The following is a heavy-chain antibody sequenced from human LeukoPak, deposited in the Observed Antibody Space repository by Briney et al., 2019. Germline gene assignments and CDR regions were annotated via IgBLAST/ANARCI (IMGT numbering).Heavy chain of an antibody. Sequence: GGSLRLSCAASGFTFSSYAMHWVRQAPGKGLEWVAVISYDGSNKYYADSVKGRFTISRDNAKNTLYLQMNSLRAEDTAVYYCARNGWEYDSSGYFPQAPDAFDIWGQGTMVTVSS. D-gene: IGHD3-22*01. CDR1: GFTFSSYA. CDR2: ISYDGSNK. CDR3: ARNGWEYDSSGYFPQAPDAFDI. J-gene: IGHJ3*02. V-gene: IGHV3-30-3*01.